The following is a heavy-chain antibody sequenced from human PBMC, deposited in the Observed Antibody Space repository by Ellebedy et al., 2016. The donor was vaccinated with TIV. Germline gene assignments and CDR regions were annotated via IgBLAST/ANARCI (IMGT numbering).Heavy chain of an antibody. V-gene: IGHV3-74*01. CDR1: GFTFTNYW. CDR2: SDQEGSGT. J-gene: IGHJ4*02. Sequence: GGSLRLSCAASGFTFTNYWMHWVRQVPGKGLVWVARSDQEGSGTSYADSVKGRFTISRDSSKNMLYLQMNSLRDGETAVYYCARDSHGIDYWGQGTLVTVSS. CDR3: ARDSHGIDY.